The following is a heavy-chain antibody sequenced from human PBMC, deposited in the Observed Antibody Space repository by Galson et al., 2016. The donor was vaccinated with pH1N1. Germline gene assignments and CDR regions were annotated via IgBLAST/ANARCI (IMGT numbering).Heavy chain of an antibody. V-gene: IGHV1-69*06. CDR2: ISPIFGSI. CDR1: GGTFSNSA. Sequence: SVKVSCKASGGTFSNSAISWVQQAPGQGLEWMGGISPIFGSINYAQRFQGRVTVSADIFTKTAYMELSSLTYEDTAIYYCATAGPLVREILYYSYAMDVWGQGTTVTVSS. D-gene: IGHD3-10*01. J-gene: IGHJ6*02. CDR3: ATAGPLVREILYYSYAMDV.